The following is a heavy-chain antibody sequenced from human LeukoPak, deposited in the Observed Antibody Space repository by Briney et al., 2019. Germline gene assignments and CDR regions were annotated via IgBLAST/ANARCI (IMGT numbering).Heavy chain of an antibody. J-gene: IGHJ6*03. V-gene: IGHV4-59*01. Sequence: SETLSLTCTVSGGSISSYYWSWIRQPPGKGLERIGYIYYSGSTNYNPSLKSRVTISVDTSKNQFSLKLSSVTAADTAVYYCARGIAGSCRPDRYYYYYYYMDVWGKGTTVTVSS. D-gene: IGHD2-2*01. CDR2: IYYSGST. CDR3: ARGIAGSCRPDRYYYYYYYMDV. CDR1: GGSISSYY.